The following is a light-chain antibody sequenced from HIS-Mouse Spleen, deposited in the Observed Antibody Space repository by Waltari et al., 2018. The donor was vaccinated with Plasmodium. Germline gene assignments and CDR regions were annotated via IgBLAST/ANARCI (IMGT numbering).Light chain of an antibody. CDR1: TLGDKY. V-gene: IGLV3-1*01. J-gene: IGLJ2*01. CDR3: QAWDSSTVV. Sequence: SYELTQPPSVSVSPGQTASIPCSGDTLGDKYACWYQQKPGQSPVLVIYQDSKRPSGITERFSGSNSGNTATLTISGTQAMDEADYYCQAWDSSTVVFGGGTKLTVL. CDR2: QDS.